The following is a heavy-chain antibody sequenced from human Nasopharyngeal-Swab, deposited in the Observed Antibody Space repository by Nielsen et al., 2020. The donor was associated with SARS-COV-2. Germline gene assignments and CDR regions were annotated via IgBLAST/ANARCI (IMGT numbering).Heavy chain of an antibody. CDR3: ARAGIAAILGVYYYGMDV. Sequence: ASVKVSCKASGYTFTSYDINWVRQATGQGLEWMGWMNPNSGNTGYAQKFQGRVTITRNTSISTAYMELSSLRSEDMAVYYCARAGIAAILGVYYYGMDVWGQGTTVTVSS. D-gene: IGHD6-13*01. J-gene: IGHJ6*02. V-gene: IGHV1-8*03. CDR1: GYTFTSYD. CDR2: MNPNSGNT.